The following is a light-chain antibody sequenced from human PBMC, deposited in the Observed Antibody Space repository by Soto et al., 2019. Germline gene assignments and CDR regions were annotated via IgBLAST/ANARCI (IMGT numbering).Light chain of an antibody. Sequence: DIQITQSPSTLSASVGDRVTITCRASQSISTWLAWYQQKPGKAPKLLIYKASNLEDGVPSRFSGSGSGTEFTITISSLQPDDFATYYCQQYNTYPLTFVGGTKVDIK. V-gene: IGKV1-5*03. CDR3: QQYNTYPLT. J-gene: IGKJ4*01. CDR1: QSISTW. CDR2: KAS.